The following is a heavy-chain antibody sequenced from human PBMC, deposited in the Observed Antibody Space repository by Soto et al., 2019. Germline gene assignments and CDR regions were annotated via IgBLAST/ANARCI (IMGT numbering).Heavy chain of an antibody. J-gene: IGHJ6*03. CDR3: ARVVVVPGPFYYYYYMDV. D-gene: IGHD2-2*01. Sequence: SETLSLTCTVSGGSISSSSYYLGWIRQPPGKGLEWIGSIYYSGSTYYNPSLKSRVTISVDTSKNQFSLKLSSVTAADTAVYYCARVVVVPGPFYYYYYMDVWGKGTTVTVSS. CDR1: GGSISSSSYY. CDR2: IYYSGST. V-gene: IGHV4-39*01.